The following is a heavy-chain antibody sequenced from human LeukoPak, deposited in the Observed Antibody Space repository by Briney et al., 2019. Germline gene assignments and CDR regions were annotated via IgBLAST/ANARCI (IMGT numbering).Heavy chain of an antibody. D-gene: IGHD3-10*01. V-gene: IGHV1-3*01. CDR3: AREPSGYGSGSFDY. CDR2: INAGNGNT. Sequence: ASVKVSCKASGYTFTSYAMHWVRQAPGQRLEWMGWINAGNGNTKYSQTFQGRFTITRDTSASTAYMELSSLRSEDTAVYYCAREPSGYGSGSFDYWGQGTLVTVSS. J-gene: IGHJ4*02. CDR1: GYTFTSYA.